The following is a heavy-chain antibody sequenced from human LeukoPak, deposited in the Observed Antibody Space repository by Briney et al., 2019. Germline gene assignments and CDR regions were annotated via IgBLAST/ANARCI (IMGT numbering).Heavy chain of an antibody. D-gene: IGHD3-22*01. J-gene: IGHJ4*02. CDR3: ARYSYDSSGYYWDYFDY. CDR2: IYTTGST. Sequence: SQTLCLTCTVSGGSISIGSYYWSWIRQPAGKGLEWIGRIYTTGSTNYNPSLKSRVTISVDTSKNQFSLKLSSVTAADTAVYYCARYSYDSSGYYWDYFDYRGQGTLVTVSS. V-gene: IGHV4-61*02. CDR1: GGSISIGSYY.